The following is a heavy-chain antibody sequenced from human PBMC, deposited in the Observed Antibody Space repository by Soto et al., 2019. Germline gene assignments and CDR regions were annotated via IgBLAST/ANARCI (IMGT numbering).Heavy chain of an antibody. D-gene: IGHD6-19*01. CDR1: GGSISSSSYY. CDR3: ARHAVHGSGVTDY. Sequence: QLQLQESGPGLVKPSETLSLTCTVSGGSISSSSYYWGWIRQPPGKGLEWTGSIYYSGSTYYNPSLKSRVTISVDTSKNQFSLKLSSVTAADTAVYYCARHAVHGSGVTDYWGQGTLVTVSS. J-gene: IGHJ4*02. CDR2: IYYSGST. V-gene: IGHV4-39*01.